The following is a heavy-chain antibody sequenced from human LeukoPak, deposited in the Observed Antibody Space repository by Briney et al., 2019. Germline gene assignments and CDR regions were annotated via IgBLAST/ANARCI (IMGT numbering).Heavy chain of an antibody. D-gene: IGHD5-24*01. CDR2: MNPNSSNT. CDR1: GYTFTSYD. Sequence: ASVKVSCKASGYTFTSYDINWVRQATGQGLEWMGWMNPNSSNTGYAQKLQGRVTMTRNTSISTAYMELSSLRSEDTAVYYCARLKSRGRDGYKIGFDYWGQGTLVTVSS. V-gene: IGHV1-8*01. J-gene: IGHJ4*02. CDR3: ARLKSRGRDGYKIGFDY.